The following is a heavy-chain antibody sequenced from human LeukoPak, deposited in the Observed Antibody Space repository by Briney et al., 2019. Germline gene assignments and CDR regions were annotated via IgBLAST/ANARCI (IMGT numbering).Heavy chain of an antibody. CDR3: VKDGEWTFDV. Sequence: GGSLRLSCAASGFTFTMSGMHWVRQAPGEGLEWVAFIGRDKNTKYYADSVKGRFTISGDSSYNTAFLQVNSLRTEDTALNYCVKDGEWTFDVWGQGTMVTVSS. D-gene: IGHD3-3*01. CDR1: GFTFTMSG. V-gene: IGHV3-30*02. CDR2: IGRDKNTK. J-gene: IGHJ3*01.